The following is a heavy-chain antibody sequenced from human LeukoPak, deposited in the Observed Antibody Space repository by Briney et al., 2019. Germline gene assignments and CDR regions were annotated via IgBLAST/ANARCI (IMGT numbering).Heavy chain of an antibody. CDR1: GFTFSTYW. V-gene: IGHV3-7*01. Sequence: GGSLRLSCAASGFTFSTYWMSWVRQAPGKGLEWVANVMGDGSEKYYVDSVKGRFTLSRDNAKNSLYLQMNSLRAEDTAVYYCARDQWWQLIAVAITSYFDCWGQGTLVTVSS. CDR3: ARDQWWQLIAVAITSYFDC. J-gene: IGHJ4*02. D-gene: IGHD6-19*01. CDR2: VMGDGSEK.